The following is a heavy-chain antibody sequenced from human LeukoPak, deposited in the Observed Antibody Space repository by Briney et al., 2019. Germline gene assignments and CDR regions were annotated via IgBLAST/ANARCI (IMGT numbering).Heavy chain of an antibody. Sequence: SETLSLTCTVSGVSISSSSYYWGWIRQPPGKGLEWIGSIYYSGSTYYNPSLKSRVTISVDTSKNQFSLKLSSVTAADAAVYYCARSRYCSSTSCYTQWFDPWGQGTLVTVSS. D-gene: IGHD2-2*02. J-gene: IGHJ5*02. CDR1: GVSISSSSYY. CDR2: IYYSGST. V-gene: IGHV4-39*07. CDR3: ARSRYCSSTSCYTQWFDP.